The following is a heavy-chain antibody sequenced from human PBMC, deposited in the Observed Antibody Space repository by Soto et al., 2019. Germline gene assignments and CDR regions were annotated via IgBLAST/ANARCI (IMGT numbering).Heavy chain of an antibody. CDR1: GGTFSSYA. Sequence: ASVKVSCKASGGTFSSYAISWVRQAPGQGLEWMGGIIPIFGTANYAQKFQGRVTITADESKSTAYIELSSLRSEDTAVYYCARLHTAMVPTANYFEYWGQGTLVTVSS. CDR2: IIPIFGTA. J-gene: IGHJ4*02. V-gene: IGHV1-69*13. CDR3: ARLHTAMVPTANYFEY. D-gene: IGHD5-18*01.